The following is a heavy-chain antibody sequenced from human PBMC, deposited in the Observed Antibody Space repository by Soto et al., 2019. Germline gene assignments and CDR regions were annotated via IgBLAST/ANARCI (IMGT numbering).Heavy chain of an antibody. CDR2: IYWDDDK. CDR3: AHLYYDILTGYYKFDY. CDR1: GFSLSTSGVG. V-gene: IGHV2-5*02. Sequence: QITLKESGPTLVKPTQTLTLTCTFSGFSLSTSGVGVGWIRQPPGKALEWLALIYWDDDKRYSPSLKSRLTITKDTSKNQVVLTMTNMDPVDTATYYCAHLYYDILTGYYKFDYWCQGTLVTVSS. D-gene: IGHD3-9*01. J-gene: IGHJ4*02.